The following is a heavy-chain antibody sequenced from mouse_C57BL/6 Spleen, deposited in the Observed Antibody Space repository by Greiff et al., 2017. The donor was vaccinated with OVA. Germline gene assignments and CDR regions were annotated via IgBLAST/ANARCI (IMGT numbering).Heavy chain of an antibody. CDR1: GFTFSDYG. CDR2: ISSGSSTI. J-gene: IGHJ4*01. D-gene: IGHD1-1*01. Sequence: EVKLVESGGGLVKPGGSLKLSCAASGFTFSDYGMHWVRQAPEKGLEWVAYISSGSSTIYYADTVKGRFTISRDNAKNTLFLQMTSLRSEDTAMYYCARDYYYGSSPYYYAMDYWGQGTSVTVSS. V-gene: IGHV5-17*01. CDR3: ARDYYYGSSPYYYAMDY.